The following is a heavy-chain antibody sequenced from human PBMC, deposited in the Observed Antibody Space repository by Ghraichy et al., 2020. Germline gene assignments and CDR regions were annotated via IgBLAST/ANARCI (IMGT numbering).Heavy chain of an antibody. D-gene: IGHD2-15*01. J-gene: IGHJ5*02. V-gene: IGHV4-39*07. CDR1: GGSISSSSYY. Sequence: SQTLSLTCTVSGGSISSSSYYWGWIRQPPGKGLEWIGSIYYSGSTYYNPSLKSRVTISVDTSKNQFSLKLSSVTAADTAVYYCARPLKGYCSGGSCYDNNWFDPWGQGTLVTVSS. CDR2: IYYSGST. CDR3: ARPLKGYCSGGSCYDNNWFDP.